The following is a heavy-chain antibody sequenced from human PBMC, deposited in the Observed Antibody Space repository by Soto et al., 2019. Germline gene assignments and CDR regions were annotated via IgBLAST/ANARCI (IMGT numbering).Heavy chain of an antibody. Sequence: GGSLRLSCAASGFTFSSYAMSWVRQAPGKGLEWVSAISGSGGSTYYADSAKGRFTISRDNSKNTLYLQMNSLRAEDTAVYYCAKRTSPHYYYYGMDVWGQGTTVTVSS. CDR2: ISGSGGST. J-gene: IGHJ6*02. V-gene: IGHV3-23*01. D-gene: IGHD1-7*01. CDR1: GFTFSSYA. CDR3: AKRTSPHYYYYGMDV.